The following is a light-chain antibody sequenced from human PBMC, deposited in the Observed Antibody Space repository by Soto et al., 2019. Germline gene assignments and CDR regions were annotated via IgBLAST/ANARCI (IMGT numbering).Light chain of an antibody. Sequence: EIVLTQSPGTLSLSPGERATLSCRASQSVSDSYLAWYQQKPGQAPRLLIYASSRATGIPDRFSGSGSGTDFTLTISRLEPEDLAVYYCQHYGTSALFGPGTTVDIK. CDR2: AS. J-gene: IGKJ3*01. CDR1: QSVSDSY. V-gene: IGKV3-20*01. CDR3: QHYGTSAL.